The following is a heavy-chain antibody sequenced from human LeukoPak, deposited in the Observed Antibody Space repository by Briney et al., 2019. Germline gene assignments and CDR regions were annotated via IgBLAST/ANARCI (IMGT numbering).Heavy chain of an antibody. V-gene: IGHV3-23*01. J-gene: IGHJ6*03. CDR1: GFTFSSYA. D-gene: IGHD6-19*01. CDR2: ISGSGGST. CDR3: AREEVAGTPTCYYYYMDV. Sequence: GGSLRLSCAASGFTFSSYAMSWVRQAPGKGLEWVSVISGSGGSTYYADSVKGRFTISRDNSKNTLYLQMNSLRAEDTAVYYCAREEVAGTPTCYYYYMDVWGKGTTVTVSS.